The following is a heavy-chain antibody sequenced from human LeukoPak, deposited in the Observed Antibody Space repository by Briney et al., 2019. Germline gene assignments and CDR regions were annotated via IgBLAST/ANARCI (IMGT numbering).Heavy chain of an antibody. V-gene: IGHV1-2*02. CDR1: GYTFTGYY. D-gene: IGHD6-13*01. Sequence: GASVKVSCKASGYTFTGYYMHWVRQAPGQGLEWMGWINPNSGGTKYAQKFQGRVTMTRDTSISTAYMELSRLRSDDTAVYYCARGISVAAAGGDYWGQGTLVTVSS. CDR3: ARGISVAAAGGDY. CDR2: INPNSGGT. J-gene: IGHJ4*02.